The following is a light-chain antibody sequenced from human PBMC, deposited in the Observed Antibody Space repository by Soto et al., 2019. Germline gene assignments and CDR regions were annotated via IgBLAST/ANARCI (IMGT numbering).Light chain of an antibody. J-gene: IGKJ2*01. V-gene: IGKV3-20*01. CDR2: GAS. Sequence: EIVLTQSPGTLSLSPGERATLSCRASRSVSSRYLAWYQQKPGQAPRLLIYGASSRATGIPDRFSGSGSGTDFTLTISRLEPEDFALYHCHQYGYSPNTFGQGTKLEIK. CDR1: RSVSSRY. CDR3: HQYGYSPNT.